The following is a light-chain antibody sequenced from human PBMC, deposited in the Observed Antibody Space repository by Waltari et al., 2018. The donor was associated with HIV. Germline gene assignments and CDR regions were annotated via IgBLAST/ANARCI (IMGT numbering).Light chain of an antibody. V-gene: IGLV3-25*03. Sequence: SSELTQPPSVSVSPGQTARIPCSAATLQKPFSSWYRQKPGQAPVLLIYKDTERPSGIPDRFSGSSSGTTAMLTISGVQAEDEADYYCQTADISETYVVFGGGTKLTVL. CDR1: TLQKPF. CDR2: KDT. J-gene: IGLJ2*01. CDR3: QTADISETYVV.